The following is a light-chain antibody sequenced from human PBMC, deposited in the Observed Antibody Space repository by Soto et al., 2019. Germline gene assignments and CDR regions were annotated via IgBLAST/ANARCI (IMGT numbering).Light chain of an antibody. Sequence: DIQMTQSPSSLSASVGDRVTITCQASQAITNYLNWYQHKPGKAPKLLIYDASNLETVVPSRFSGSRSGTDFTFTISSLQPEDIATYYCQQYDNLPYTFGPGTKVDI. CDR2: DAS. J-gene: IGKJ3*01. CDR1: QAITNY. V-gene: IGKV1-33*01. CDR3: QQYDNLPYT.